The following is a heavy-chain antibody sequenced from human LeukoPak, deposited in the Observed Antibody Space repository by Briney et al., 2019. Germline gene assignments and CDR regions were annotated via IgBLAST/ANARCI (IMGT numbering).Heavy chain of an antibody. CDR3: ARDFWDAYRVDYFDY. Sequence: GESLRLSCAVSGFTFSDSAMNWVRQIPGKGLEWVSSINNDASHIYYAASVKGRFTISRDNAKRSLYLQMNSLRAEDTAVYYCARDFWDAYRVDYFDYWGQGTLVTVSS. CDR1: GFTFSDSA. V-gene: IGHV3-21*01. J-gene: IGHJ4*02. CDR2: INNDASHI. D-gene: IGHD3-16*01.